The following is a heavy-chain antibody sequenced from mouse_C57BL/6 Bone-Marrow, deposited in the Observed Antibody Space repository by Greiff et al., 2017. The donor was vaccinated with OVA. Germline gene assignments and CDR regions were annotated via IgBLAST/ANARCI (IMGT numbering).Heavy chain of an antibody. CDR2: INPNNGGT. V-gene: IGHV1-18*01. CDR3: ARHYYGSSYYWYFDV. Sequence: EVMLVESGPELVKPGASVKIPCKASGYTFTDYNMDWVKQSHGKSLEWIGDINPNNGGTIYNQKFKGKATLTVDKSSSTAYMELRSLTSEDTAVYYCARHYYGSSYYWYFDVWGTGTTVTVSS. J-gene: IGHJ1*03. CDR1: GYTFTDYN. D-gene: IGHD1-1*01.